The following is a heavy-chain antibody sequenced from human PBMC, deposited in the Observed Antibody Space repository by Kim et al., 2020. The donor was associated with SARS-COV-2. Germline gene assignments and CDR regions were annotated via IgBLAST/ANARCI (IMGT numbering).Heavy chain of an antibody. D-gene: IGHD3-16*02. J-gene: IGHJ4*02. CDR3: ARGGWSYDYIWGSYRFYFDY. V-gene: IGHV1-69*13. CDR1: GGTFSSYA. CDR2: IIPIFGTA. Sequence: SVKVSCKASGGTFSSYAINWVRQAPGQGLEWMGGIIPIFGTANYAQKFQGKVTITADESTSTAYKELSSLRSEDTAVYYCARGGWSYDYIWGSYRFYFDYWGQGTLVTVSS.